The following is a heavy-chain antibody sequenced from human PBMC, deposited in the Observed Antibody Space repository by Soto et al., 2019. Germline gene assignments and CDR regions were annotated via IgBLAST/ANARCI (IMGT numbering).Heavy chain of an antibody. D-gene: IGHD6-19*01. CDR3: ARLPVADLYRDY. CDR1: GGTFSSYA. V-gene: IGHV1-69*12. CDR2: IIPIFGTT. Sequence: QVQLVQSGAEVKKPGSSVKVSCKASGGTFSSYAITWVRQAPGQGLEWMGGIIPIFGTTNYAQKFQGRVTLTADQSPSTAYLELSSLRSEGTAVYYCARLPVADLYRDYWGQGTLVTVSS. J-gene: IGHJ4*02.